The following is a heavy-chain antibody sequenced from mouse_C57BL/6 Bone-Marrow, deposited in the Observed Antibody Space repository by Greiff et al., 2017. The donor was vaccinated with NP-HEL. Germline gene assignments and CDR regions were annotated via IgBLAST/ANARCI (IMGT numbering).Heavy chain of an antibody. V-gene: IGHV5-9*01. J-gene: IGHJ2*01. Sequence: EVKLVESGGGLVKPGGSLKLSCAASGFTFSSYTMSWVRQTPEKRLEWVATISGGGGNTYYPDSVKGRFTISRDNAKNTLYLQMSSLRSEDTALYYCAIHEAFFDYWGQGTTLTVSS. CDR1: GFTFSSYT. CDR3: AIHEAFFDY. CDR2: ISGGGGNT.